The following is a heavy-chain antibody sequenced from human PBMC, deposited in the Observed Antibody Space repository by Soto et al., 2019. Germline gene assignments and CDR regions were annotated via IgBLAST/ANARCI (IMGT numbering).Heavy chain of an antibody. V-gene: IGHV1-69*12. J-gene: IGHJ6*02. CDR3: ARGDIAVAGTTQYYYYYGMDV. CDR1: GGTFSSYA. CDR2: IIPIFGTA. D-gene: IGHD6-19*01. Sequence: QVQLVQSGAEVKKPGSSVKVSCKASGGTFSSYAISWVRQAPGQGLEWMGGIIPIFGTANYAQKFQGRVTITADESTSTAYMELSSLRSEDTAVYYCARGDIAVAGTTQYYYYYGMDVWGQGTTLTVSS.